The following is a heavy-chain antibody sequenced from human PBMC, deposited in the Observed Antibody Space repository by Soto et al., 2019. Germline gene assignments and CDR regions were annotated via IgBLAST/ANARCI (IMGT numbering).Heavy chain of an antibody. D-gene: IGHD3-22*01. CDR2: IIPIFGTA. V-gene: IGHV1-69*13. Sequence: ASVKVSCKASGGTFSSYAISWVRQAPGQGLEWMGGIIPIFGTANYAQKFQGRVTITADESTSTAYMELSSLRSEDTAVYYCARGTYDSSGYYSPLDYWGQGPLVTVSS. CDR3: ARGTYDSSGYYSPLDY. J-gene: IGHJ4*02. CDR1: GGTFSSYA.